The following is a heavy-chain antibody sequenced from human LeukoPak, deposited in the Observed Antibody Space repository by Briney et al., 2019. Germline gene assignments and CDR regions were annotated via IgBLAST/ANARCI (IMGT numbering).Heavy chain of an antibody. J-gene: IGHJ4*02. CDR3: TTDRGIAVRPVFDY. Sequence: GGSLRLSCAASGLSFRNAWMSSVGQAPGKGLEWVGCVKSKRDGGTLAYAGPVKGRSAISTDDSKVTLYLQMNSPQIEDTSVYYCTTDRGIAVRPVFDYWGQGSLVTVS. V-gene: IGHV3-15*01. D-gene: IGHD6-6*01. CDR2: VKSKRDGGTL. CDR1: GLSFRNAW.